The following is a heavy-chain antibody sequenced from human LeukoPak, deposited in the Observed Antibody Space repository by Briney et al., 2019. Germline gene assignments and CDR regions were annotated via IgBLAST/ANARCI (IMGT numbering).Heavy chain of an antibody. Sequence: PGGSLRLSCAASGFTFDDYAMHWVRQAPGKGLEWVSGISWNSGSIGYADSVKGRFTISRDNAKNSLYLQMNSLRAEDMALYYCAKDRGSVAVGGALDIWGQGTMVTVSS. J-gene: IGHJ3*02. V-gene: IGHV3-9*03. CDR2: ISWNSGSI. D-gene: IGHD6-19*01. CDR3: AKDRGSVAVGGALDI. CDR1: GFTFDDYA.